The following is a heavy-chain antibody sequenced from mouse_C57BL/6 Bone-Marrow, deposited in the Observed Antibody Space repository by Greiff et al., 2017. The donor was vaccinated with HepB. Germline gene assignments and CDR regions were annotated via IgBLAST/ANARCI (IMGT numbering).Heavy chain of an antibody. J-gene: IGHJ4*01. CDR1: GFNIKADY. V-gene: IGHV14-4*01. D-gene: IGHD1-1*01. Sequence: VQLQQSGAELVRPGASVKLSCTASGFNIKADYMHWVKQRPEQGLEWIGWIDTENGDTEYASKFQGKATITADTSSNTAYLQLSSLTSEDTAVYYCTTGLLPDAMDYWGKGTSVTVSS. CDR3: TTGLLPDAMDY. CDR2: IDTENGDT.